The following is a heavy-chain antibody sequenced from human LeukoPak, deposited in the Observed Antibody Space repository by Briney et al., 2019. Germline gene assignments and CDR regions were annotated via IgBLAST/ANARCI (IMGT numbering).Heavy chain of an antibody. CDR2: IYSGGST. CDR1: GFTVSSNY. J-gene: IGHJ3*02. CDR3: ARDTQDAFDI. Sequence: PGGSLRLSCAASGFTVSSNYMSWVRQAPGKGLEWVSVIYSGGSTYYADSVKGRFTISRDNSKYTLYLQMNSLRAEDTAVYYCARDTQDAFDIWGQGTMVTVSS. V-gene: IGHV3-53*01.